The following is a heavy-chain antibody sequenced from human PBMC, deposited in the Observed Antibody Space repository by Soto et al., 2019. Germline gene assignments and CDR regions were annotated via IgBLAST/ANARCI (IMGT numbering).Heavy chain of an antibody. CDR3: AYNGRDIVVVPAAMHDY. D-gene: IGHD2-2*01. J-gene: IGHJ4*02. Sequence: EVQLLESGGGLVQPGGSLRLSCAASGFTFSSYAMSWVRQAPGKGLEWVSAISGSGGSTYYADSVKGRFTISRDNSKNTLYLQMNSLRAEDTAVYYCAYNGRDIVVVPAAMHDYWGQGTLVTVSS. CDR1: GFTFSSYA. V-gene: IGHV3-23*01. CDR2: ISGSGGST.